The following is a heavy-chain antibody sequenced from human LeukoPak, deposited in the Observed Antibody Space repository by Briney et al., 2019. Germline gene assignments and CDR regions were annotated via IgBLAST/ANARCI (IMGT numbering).Heavy chain of an antibody. CDR1: GGSFSGYY. CDR3: ARRITMIVVDLYFDY. V-gene: IGHV4-34*01. CDR2: INHSGST. J-gene: IGHJ4*02. Sequence: PSETLSLTCAVYGGSFSGYYWSWIRQPPGKGLEWIGEINHSGSTNYNPSLKSRVTISVGTSKNQFSLKLSSVTAADTAVYYCARRITMIVVDLYFDYWGQGTLVTVSS. D-gene: IGHD3-22*01.